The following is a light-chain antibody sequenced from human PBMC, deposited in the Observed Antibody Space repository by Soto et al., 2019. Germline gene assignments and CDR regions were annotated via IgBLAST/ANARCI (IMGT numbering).Light chain of an antibody. Sequence: QSVLTQPPSASGSPGQSVTISCTGTSSDVGGHNYVSWYQQHPGKAPKLMIYEVTQRPSGVPDRFSGSKSGNTASLTVSGLQAEDEADYYCCSYAGNNNVFGTGTQLTVL. CDR2: EVT. J-gene: IGLJ1*01. V-gene: IGLV2-8*01. CDR3: CSYAGNNNV. CDR1: SSDVGGHNY.